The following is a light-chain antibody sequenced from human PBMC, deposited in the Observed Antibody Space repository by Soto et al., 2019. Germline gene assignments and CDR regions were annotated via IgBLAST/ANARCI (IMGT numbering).Light chain of an antibody. CDR2: AAS. CDR3: QQSNRYPIT. V-gene: IGKV1-5*01. CDR1: QSIRRW. Sequence: DIQMTQSPSTLSASLGDRATITCRASQSIRRWLAWYQQKQGEAPKLXIHAASTLQSGVPSRFSGSGSGTEFTLTINSLQPEDFATYYCQQSNRYPITFGQGTRLEIK. J-gene: IGKJ5*01.